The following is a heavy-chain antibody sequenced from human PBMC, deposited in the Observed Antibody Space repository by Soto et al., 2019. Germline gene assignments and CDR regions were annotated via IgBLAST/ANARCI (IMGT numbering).Heavy chain of an antibody. V-gene: IGHV1-18*01. CDR1: GYSFTSYG. D-gene: IGHD2-2*01. CDR3: ARDLTIVPATHPRLENYGMDV. CDR2: ISPYNGHT. J-gene: IGHJ6*02. Sequence: QVQLVQSAGEVKKPGASVKVSCKASGYSFTSYGISWVRRAPGQGLEWMGWISPYNGHTQFVERFQGRVTMTTDTSTKTAYMALRNLSSDDTAHYYCARDLTIVPATHPRLENYGMDVWGQGTTVIVSS.